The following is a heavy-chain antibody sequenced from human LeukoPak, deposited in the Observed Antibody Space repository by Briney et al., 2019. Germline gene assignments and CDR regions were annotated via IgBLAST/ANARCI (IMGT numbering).Heavy chain of an antibody. CDR2: IYDSGST. J-gene: IGHJ4*02. Sequence: SETLSLTCTVSGGSISSYYWSWIRQPPGKGLEWLGYIYDSGSTNYNPSLKSRVTMAVDTSENQFSLRLNSVTAADTAVYYCASGEPLAYCSTTSCPYYFDLWGQGTLVAVSA. CDR1: GGSISSYY. D-gene: IGHD2-2*01. CDR3: ASGEPLAYCSTTSCPYYFDL. V-gene: IGHV4-59*01.